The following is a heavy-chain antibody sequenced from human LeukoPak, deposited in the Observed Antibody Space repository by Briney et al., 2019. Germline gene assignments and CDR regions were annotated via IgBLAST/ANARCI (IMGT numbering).Heavy chain of an antibody. D-gene: IGHD3-10*01. J-gene: IGHJ5*02. CDR2: ISGSGGTT. CDR3: ARDRGGSGWYGP. V-gene: IGHV3-23*01. CDR1: GFTFSSYA. Sequence: PGGSLRLSCAASGFTFSSYAMSWVRQAPGKGLEWVSTISGSGGTTWSADSAKGRFTISRDNAKNSLYLQMNSLRAEDTAVYYCARDRGGSGWYGPWGQGTLVTVSS.